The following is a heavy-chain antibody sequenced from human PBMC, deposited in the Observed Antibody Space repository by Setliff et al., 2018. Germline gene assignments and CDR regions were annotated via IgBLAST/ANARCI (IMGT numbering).Heavy chain of an antibody. D-gene: IGHD6-13*01. Sequence: ASVKVSCKATGYTFTNYAVNWVRQAPGQGLEWMGWVHTKTGNPTYAQGFTGRFVFSLGTSVTTAYLQISSLKAEDTATYYCAREIVGNSWYDFWGQGTPVTVSS. V-gene: IGHV7-4-1*02. J-gene: IGHJ4*02. CDR2: VHTKTGNP. CDR1: GYTFTNYA. CDR3: AREIVGNSWYDF.